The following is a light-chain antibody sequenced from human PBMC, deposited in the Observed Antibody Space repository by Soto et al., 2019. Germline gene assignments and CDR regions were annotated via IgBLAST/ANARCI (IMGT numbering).Light chain of an antibody. V-gene: IGKV1-5*03. CDR1: QSISGW. Sequence: DIQMTQSPSTLSASIGDRVTITCRASQSISGWLAWYQQKPGKAPKLLISKASTLESGVPSRFSGSGSGTEFTLTISSLQPDDFATYYCQQYNSYPWTFSQGTNVEIK. J-gene: IGKJ1*01. CDR2: KAS. CDR3: QQYNSYPWT.